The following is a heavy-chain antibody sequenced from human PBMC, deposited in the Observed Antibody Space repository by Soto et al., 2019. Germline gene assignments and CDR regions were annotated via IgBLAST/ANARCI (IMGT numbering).Heavy chain of an antibody. CDR2: VYHSGAT. D-gene: IGHD6-13*01. CDR3: ARERSFMRPTRSFEP. V-gene: IGHV4-38-2*02. Sequence: SETLSLTCAVSGYSMTSGFYWAWIRPPPGKGLEWIGSVYHSGATYYNSSLQGRVTISVDTSKNHFSLKLISVTAADTGTYYCARERSFMRPTRSFEPWGQGTEVNVS. CDR1: GYSMTSGFY. J-gene: IGHJ5*02.